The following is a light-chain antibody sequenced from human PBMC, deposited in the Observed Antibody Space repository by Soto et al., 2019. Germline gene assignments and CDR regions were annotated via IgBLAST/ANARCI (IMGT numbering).Light chain of an antibody. V-gene: IGKV3-15*01. CDR3: QQYYNWRRT. Sequence: ETVMTQSPATLSVSPGGRATLSCRASQSVSNYLAWYQQKTGQAPRLLIYDVSTRATGVPARFSGSGSGTEFTLTITSLQSEDFAVYYCQQYYNWRRTFGQGTKVAIK. CDR2: DVS. J-gene: IGKJ1*01. CDR1: QSVSNY.